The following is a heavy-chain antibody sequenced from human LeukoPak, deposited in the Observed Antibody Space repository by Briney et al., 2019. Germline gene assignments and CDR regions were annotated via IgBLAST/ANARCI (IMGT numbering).Heavy chain of an antibody. Sequence: GRSLRLSCAASGFNFGDYPMHWVRQAPGKGLEWVSGISWISGITDYADSVWGRFSISRDNAKNYLYLQMNSLRAEDTAVYYCATYTHWVAWDVWGQGTTVTVYS. V-gene: IGHV3-9*01. J-gene: IGHJ6*02. D-gene: IGHD3-16*01. CDR2: ISWISGIT. CDR3: ATYTHWVAWDV. CDR1: GFNFGDYP.